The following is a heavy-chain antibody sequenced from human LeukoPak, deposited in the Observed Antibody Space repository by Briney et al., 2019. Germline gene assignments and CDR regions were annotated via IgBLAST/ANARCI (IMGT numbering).Heavy chain of an antibody. CDR2: IYHSGST. CDR1: GGPISSSSYY. D-gene: IGHD6-13*01. V-gene: IGHV4-30-2*01. CDR3: ARLVAATGNFDY. Sequence: SETLSLTCTGSGGPISSSSYYWGWIRRPPGKGLEWIGYIYHSGSTYYNPSLKSRVTISVDRSKTQFSLKLSSVTAADTAVYYCARLVAATGNFDYWGQGTLVTVSS. J-gene: IGHJ4*02.